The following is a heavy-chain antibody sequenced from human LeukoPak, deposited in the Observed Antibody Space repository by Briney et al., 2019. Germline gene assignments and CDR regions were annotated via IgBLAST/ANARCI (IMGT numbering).Heavy chain of an antibody. CDR3: ARFYYGSGSALGY. J-gene: IGHJ4*02. Sequence: SETLSLTCTVSGGSISSYYWSWIRQPPGKGLEWIGSIYYSGSTYYNPSLKSRVTISVDTSKNQFSLKLSSVAAADTAVYYCARFYYGSGSALGYWGQGTLVTVSS. CDR2: IYYSGST. D-gene: IGHD3-10*01. CDR1: GGSISSYY. V-gene: IGHV4-59*01.